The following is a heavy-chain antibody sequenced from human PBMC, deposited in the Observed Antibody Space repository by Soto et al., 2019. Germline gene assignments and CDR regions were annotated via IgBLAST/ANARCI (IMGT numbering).Heavy chain of an antibody. CDR3: AREDGSGWSNYDYYYGMDV. CDR2: IKQDGSAK. D-gene: IGHD6-19*01. J-gene: IGHJ6*02. V-gene: IGHV3-7*01. Sequence: GGSLRLSCAASGFTFSSYWMSWVRQAPGKGLEWVANIKQDGSAKYYVGSVKGRFTISRDNATNSLYLQMNSLRAEDTAVYYCAREDGSGWSNYDYYYGMDVWGQGTTVTVSS. CDR1: GFTFSSYW.